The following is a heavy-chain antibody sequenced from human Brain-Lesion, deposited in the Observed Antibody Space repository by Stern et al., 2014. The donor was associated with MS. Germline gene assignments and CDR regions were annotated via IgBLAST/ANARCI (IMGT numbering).Heavy chain of an antibody. CDR2: SDHSGST. CDR3: ARFPASRPHVFDS. D-gene: IGHD6-13*01. Sequence: VQLVESGPGLVKPSGTLSLTCVVSGGSISSSNWWSWVRQSPGKGLEWIGESDHSGSTIYNPSLKSRVTVSVDKSKNRFSLNLRSVPAADTAVYFCARFPASRPHVFDSWGQGTLVTVSS. J-gene: IGHJ4*02. V-gene: IGHV4-4*02. CDR1: GGSISSSNW.